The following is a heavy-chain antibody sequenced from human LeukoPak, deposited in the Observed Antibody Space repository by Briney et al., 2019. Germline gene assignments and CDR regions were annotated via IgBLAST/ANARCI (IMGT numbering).Heavy chain of an antibody. J-gene: IGHJ5*02. CDR1: GGSISSYY. CDR3: ARDNSRIAAAGTFNWFDP. D-gene: IGHD6-13*01. Sequence: PSETLSLTCTVPGGSISSYYWSWIRKPPGKGLEWIGYIYYSGSTNYNPSLKSRVTISVDTSKNQFSLKLSSVTAADTAVYYCARDNSRIAAAGTFNWFDPWGQGTLVTVSS. V-gene: IGHV4-59*01. CDR2: IYYSGST.